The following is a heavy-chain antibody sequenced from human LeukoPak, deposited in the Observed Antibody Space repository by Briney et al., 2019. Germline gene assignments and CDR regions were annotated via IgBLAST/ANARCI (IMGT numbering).Heavy chain of an antibody. V-gene: IGHV3-23*01. CDR2: INNRGGGT. Sequence: QRGATLGWACSGSALSSGSLDMTWVRQAPEKGLEWVSGINNRGGGTFYADSVQGRFTISRDDSKNTLYLDMNSLRAEDTAVYYCAREGAGDSGRYHSYFDHWGQGTLVTVSS. CDR1: ALSSGSLD. D-gene: IGHD1-1*01. CDR3: AREGAGDSGRYHSYFDH. J-gene: IGHJ4*02.